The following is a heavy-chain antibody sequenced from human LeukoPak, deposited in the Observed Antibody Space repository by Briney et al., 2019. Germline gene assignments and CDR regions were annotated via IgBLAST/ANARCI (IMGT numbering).Heavy chain of an antibody. V-gene: IGHV3-48*03. J-gene: IGHJ4*02. Sequence: GGSLRLSCAASGFTFSSYEINWVRQAPGKGLEWISYTSNSGRTVYYGDSVKGRFTISRDNAKNSLYLQMNSLRAEDTAVYYCARFIAPAGYFDYWGQGTLVTVSS. CDR3: ARFIAPAGYFDY. CDR1: GFTFSSYE. D-gene: IGHD6-13*01. CDR2: TSNSGRTV.